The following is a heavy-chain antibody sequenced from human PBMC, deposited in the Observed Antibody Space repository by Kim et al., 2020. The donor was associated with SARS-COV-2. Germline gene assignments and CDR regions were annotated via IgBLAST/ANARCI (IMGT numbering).Heavy chain of an antibody. CDR1: GYTFTSYG. V-gene: IGHV1-18*04. CDR3: ARDYTYYYDSSGSKTYYYYGMDV. CDR2: ISAYNGNT. Sequence: ASVKVSCKASGYTFTSYGISWVRQAPGQRLEWMGWISAYNGNTNYAQKLQGRVTMTTDTSTSTAYMELRSLRSDDTAVYYCARDYTYYYDSSGSKTYYYYGMDVWGQGTTVTVSS. J-gene: IGHJ6*02. D-gene: IGHD3-22*01.